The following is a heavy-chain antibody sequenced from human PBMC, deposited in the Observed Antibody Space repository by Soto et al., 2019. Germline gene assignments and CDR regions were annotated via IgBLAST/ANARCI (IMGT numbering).Heavy chain of an antibody. CDR3: ARRGRDGYMEVSGWFDP. V-gene: IGHV5-51*01. CDR2: IYPGDSDT. D-gene: IGHD5-12*01. J-gene: IGHJ5*02. CDR1: GYSFTSYW. Sequence: PGESLKISCQGSGYSFTSYWIGWVRQMPGKGLEWRGIIYPGDSDTRYSPSFQGQVTISADKSISTAYLQWSSLKASDTAMYYCARRGRDGYMEVSGWFDPWGQGTLVTVYS.